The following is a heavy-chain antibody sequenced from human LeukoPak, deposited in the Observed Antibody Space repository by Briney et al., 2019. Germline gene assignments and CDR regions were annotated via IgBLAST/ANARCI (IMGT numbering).Heavy chain of an antibody. CDR2: INWNGGST. CDR3: ARDRTYCSSTSCYWFAFDI. J-gene: IGHJ3*02. CDR1: GFTFDDYG. V-gene: IGHV3-20*04. D-gene: IGHD2-2*01. Sequence: GGSLRLSCAASGFTFDDYGMSWVRQAPGKGLEWVSGINWNGGSTGYADSVKGRFTISRDNAKNSLYLQMNSLRAEDTAVYYCARDRTYCSSTSCYWFAFDIWGQGTMVTVSS.